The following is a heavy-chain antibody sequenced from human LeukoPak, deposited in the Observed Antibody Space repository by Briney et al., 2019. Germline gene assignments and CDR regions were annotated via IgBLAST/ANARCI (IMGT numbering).Heavy chain of an antibody. CDR2: IRYDGSNK. CDR1: GFTFSSYG. J-gene: IGHJ4*02. CDR3: AKDYRRYCSSTSCRTLDY. V-gene: IGHV3-30*02. D-gene: IGHD2-2*01. Sequence: PVGSLRLSCAASGFTFSSYGMHWVRQAPGKGLEWVAFIRYDGSNKYYADSVKGRFTISRDNSKNALYLQMNSLRAEDTAVYYCAKDYRRYCSSTSCRTLDYWGQGTLVTVSS.